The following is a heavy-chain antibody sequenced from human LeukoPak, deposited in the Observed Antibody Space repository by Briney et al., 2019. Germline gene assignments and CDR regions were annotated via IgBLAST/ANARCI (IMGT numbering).Heavy chain of an antibody. D-gene: IGHD3-22*01. CDR3: ARYYYDSSGYYENWFDP. Sequence: SSETLSLTCTVSGGSISSSSYYWGWIRQPPGKGLEWIGNVYYGGSTYYKPSLKSRVTISVDTSKNQFSLKLSSVTAADTAVYYCARYYYDSSGYYENWFDPWGQGTLVTVSS. J-gene: IGHJ5*02. V-gene: IGHV4-39*07. CDR1: GGSISSSSYY. CDR2: VYYGGST.